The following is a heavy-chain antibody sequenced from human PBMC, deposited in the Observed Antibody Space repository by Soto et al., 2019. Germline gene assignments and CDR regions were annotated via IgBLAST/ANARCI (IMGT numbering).Heavy chain of an antibody. CDR2: ISGYNGTT. V-gene: IGHV1-18*01. Sequence: QVQLVQSGDEWKRPGASLRVSCRPSGYTFPSYDINWVRQAPGQGLEWMGWISGYNGTTNYAQKPQGRVTMTADTSTSTAYMELRSLRSDDTAVYYCARVSSSGWYTAAYWGQGTLVTVSS. J-gene: IGHJ4*02. CDR1: GYTFPSYD. CDR3: ARVSSSGWYTAAY. D-gene: IGHD6-19*01.